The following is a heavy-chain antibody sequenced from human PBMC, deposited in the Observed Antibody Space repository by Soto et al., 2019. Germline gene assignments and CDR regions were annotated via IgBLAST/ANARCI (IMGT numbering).Heavy chain of an antibody. CDR1: GYAFTTYG. Sequence: QVHLVQSGAEVKKPGASVKVSCKGSGYAFTTYGITWVRQAPGQGLEWMGWISAHNGNTNYAQKLQGRVTVTRDTSTNPAYMERRSLRSDDTAVYYCARGRYGDYWGQGALVTVSS. D-gene: IGHD1-1*01. J-gene: IGHJ4*02. CDR3: ARGRYGDY. CDR2: ISAHNGNT. V-gene: IGHV1-18*01.